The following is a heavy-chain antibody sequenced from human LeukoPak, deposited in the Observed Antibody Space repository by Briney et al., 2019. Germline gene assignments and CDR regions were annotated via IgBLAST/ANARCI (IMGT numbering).Heavy chain of an antibody. CDR2: IIHSVGP. Sequence: PSETLSLTCAVYGGSFSGYYCRWIRQPPGKGLEWIGEIIHSVGPNNNTSLKSRVTLSVGTSKNQFPLKLSSVTAADTAVYYCARGAAVAGTSRSFDYWGQGTLVTDSS. CDR1: GGSFSGYY. V-gene: IGHV4-34*01. D-gene: IGHD6-19*01. CDR3: ARGAAVAGTSRSFDY. J-gene: IGHJ4*02.